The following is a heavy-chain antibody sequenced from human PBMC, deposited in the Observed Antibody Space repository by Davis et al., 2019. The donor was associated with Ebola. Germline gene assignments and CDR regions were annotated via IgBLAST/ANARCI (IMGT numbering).Heavy chain of an antibody. Sequence: GEPLKISCAASGFTFSSYGMHWVRQAPGKGLEWVAFIRYDGSDKYYTDSVKGRFTISRDNSKNTLYLQMNSLRAEDTAVYYCAKEFRSYLGYFDFWGQGTLVTVSS. D-gene: IGHD1-26*01. CDR2: IRYDGSDK. CDR1: GFTFSSYG. CDR3: AKEFRSYLGYFDF. J-gene: IGHJ4*02. V-gene: IGHV3-30*02.